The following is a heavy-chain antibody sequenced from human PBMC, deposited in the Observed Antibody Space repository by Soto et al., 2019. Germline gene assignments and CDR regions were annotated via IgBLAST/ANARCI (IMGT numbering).Heavy chain of an antibody. CDR1: GGSISSSSHY. Sequence: QLQLQESGPGLVKPSETLSLTCTVSGGSISSSSHYWDWIRQPPGKALEWIGSIYYSGSTYYNPCLKRRVSIFVDTSMNHFSLELNAVTAADSAVYYCVRQRVVGNSAHRLDYWGLGSLVRVTS. V-gene: IGHV4-39*01. CDR3: VRQRVVGNSAHRLDY. D-gene: IGHD1-26*01. CDR2: IYYSGST. J-gene: IGHJ4*02.